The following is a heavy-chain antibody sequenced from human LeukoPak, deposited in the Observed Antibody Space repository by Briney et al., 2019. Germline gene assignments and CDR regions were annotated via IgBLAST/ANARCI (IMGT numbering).Heavy chain of an antibody. J-gene: IGHJ5*02. CDR1: GGSISSYY. CDR3: ARLGYYDSSGYYFRGWFDP. D-gene: IGHD3-22*01. V-gene: IGHV4-59*08. CDR2: IYYSGST. Sequence: SETLSLTCTVSGGSISSYYWSWFRQPPGKGLEWIGYIYYSGSTNYNPSLKSRVTISVDTSKNQFSLKLSSVTAADTAVYYCARLGYYDSSGYYFRGWFDPWGQGTLVTVSS.